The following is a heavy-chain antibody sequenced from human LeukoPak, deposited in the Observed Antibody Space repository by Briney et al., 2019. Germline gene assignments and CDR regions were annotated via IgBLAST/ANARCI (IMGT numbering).Heavy chain of an antibody. J-gene: IGHJ4*02. Sequence: GGCLTLSCLASGFTLSSYWMSWVRQAPGRGLEWVGNIKQEGSEKYYVDSVKGRFTISRDNAKNSLYLQMNSMRAEDTAVYYCAREGYYDSSGYYRWGQGTLVTVSS. V-gene: IGHV3-7*01. CDR3: AREGYYDSSGYYR. CDR1: GFTLSSYW. CDR2: IKQEGSEK. D-gene: IGHD3-22*01.